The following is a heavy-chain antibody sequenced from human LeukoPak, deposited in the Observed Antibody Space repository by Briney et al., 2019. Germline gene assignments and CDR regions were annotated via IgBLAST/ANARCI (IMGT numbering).Heavy chain of an antibody. J-gene: IGHJ5*02. Sequence: GASVKVSCKASGGTFSSYAISWVRQAPGQGLEWMGGIIPIFGTANYAQKFQGRVTITADESTSTAYMELSSLRSEDTAVYYCARVGPHVLRFSYWFDPWGQGTLVTVSS. CDR2: IIPIFGTA. CDR1: GGTFSSYA. V-gene: IGHV1-69*13. D-gene: IGHD3-3*01. CDR3: ARVGPHVLRFSYWFDP.